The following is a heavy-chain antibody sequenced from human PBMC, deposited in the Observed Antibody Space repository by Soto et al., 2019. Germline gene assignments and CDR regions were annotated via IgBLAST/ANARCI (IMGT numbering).Heavy chain of an antibody. Sequence: QVHLQESGPGLMKPSETLSLTCAIGASSISIYYWGWIRQPPGKGLEWIGSIYHSGSSYYNPSLKSRVSLSLDTSKGQLSLNLTSVTAADTAVYYCAREDDGAGMDVWGQGTTVIVSS. V-gene: IGHV4-38-2*02. CDR2: IYHSGSS. CDR1: ASSISIYY. D-gene: IGHD1-1*01. J-gene: IGHJ6*02. CDR3: AREDDGAGMDV.